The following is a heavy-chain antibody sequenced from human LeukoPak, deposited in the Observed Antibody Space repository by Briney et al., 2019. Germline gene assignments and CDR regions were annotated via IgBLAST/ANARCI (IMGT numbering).Heavy chain of an antibody. CDR2: IIPILCIA. D-gene: IGHD3-10*01. V-gene: IGHV1-69*04. CDR3: ASLDVLLWFGELLPTYGMDV. CDR1: GGTFSSYA. J-gene: IGHJ6*02. Sequence: SVKVSCKASGGTFSSYAISWVRQAPGQGLEWMGRIIPILCIANYAQKFPGRVTIPADNSTSTAYMELSSLRSEDTAVYSCASLDVLLWFGELLPTYGMDVWGQGTTVTVSS.